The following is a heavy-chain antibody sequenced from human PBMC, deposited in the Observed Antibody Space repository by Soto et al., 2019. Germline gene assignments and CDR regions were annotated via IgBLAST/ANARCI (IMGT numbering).Heavy chain of an antibody. J-gene: IGHJ6*02. Sequence: QVQLVQSAGEVKKPGASVKVSCKASGYTFIRYGITWVRQAPGQGLEWMGWISPYNDYTIYAQKLQGRVTMTTDTSTGTVYLDLRSLKSDDRAVYYCARGGYYDNTWGKLSHYGLDVWGQGTSVTVSS. D-gene: IGHD3-16*01. CDR1: GYTFIRYG. CDR3: ARGGYYDNTWGKLSHYGLDV. CDR2: ISPYNDYT. V-gene: IGHV1-18*01.